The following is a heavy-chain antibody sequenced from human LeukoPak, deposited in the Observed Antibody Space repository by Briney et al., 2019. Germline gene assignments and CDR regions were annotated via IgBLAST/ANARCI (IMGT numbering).Heavy chain of an antibody. CDR2: IIPIFGTA. Sequence: ASVKVSCKASGGTFSSYAISWVQQAPGQGLEWMGGIIPIFGTANYAQKFQGRVTITTDESTSTAYMELSSLRSEDTAVYYCARDTLAATYGYWGQGTLVTVSS. CDR1: GGTFSSYA. J-gene: IGHJ4*02. D-gene: IGHD3-10*01. CDR3: ARDTLAATYGY. V-gene: IGHV1-69*05.